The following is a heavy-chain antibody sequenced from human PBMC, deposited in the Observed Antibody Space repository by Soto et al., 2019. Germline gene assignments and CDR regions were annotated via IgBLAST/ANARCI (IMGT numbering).Heavy chain of an antibody. D-gene: IGHD3-10*01. J-gene: IGHJ4*02. Sequence: LGESLKISCKASGYTFSNYWITWVRQMPGKGLEWMGIIYPRDSDSKYSPAFQGQVTFSVDKSIDTAYLQWTSLEASDTAIYFCARKFAPEFFDSWGQGTLVTVYS. CDR2: IYPRDSDS. CDR3: ARKFAPEFFDS. CDR1: GYTFSNYW. V-gene: IGHV5-51*01.